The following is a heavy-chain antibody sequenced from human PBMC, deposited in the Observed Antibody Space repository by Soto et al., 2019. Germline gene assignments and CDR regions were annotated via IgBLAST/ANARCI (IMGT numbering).Heavy chain of an antibody. CDR3: ARDLFGEVECSSTSCYGPGYYYYYMDV. V-gene: IGHV3-74*01. D-gene: IGHD2-2*01. J-gene: IGHJ6*03. CDR1: GFTFSSYW. CDR2: INSDGSST. Sequence: GGSLRLSCAASGFTFSSYWMHWVRQAPGKGLVWVSRINSDGSSTSYADSVKGRFTISRDNAMNTLYLQMNSLRAEDTAVYYCARDLFGEVECSSTSCYGPGYYYYYMDVWGKGTTVTVSS.